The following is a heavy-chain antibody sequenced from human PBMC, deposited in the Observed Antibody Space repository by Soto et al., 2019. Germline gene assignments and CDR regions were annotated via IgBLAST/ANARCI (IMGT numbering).Heavy chain of an antibody. J-gene: IGHJ4*02. CDR1: GFTFSSYA. V-gene: IGHV3-23*01. CDR2: ISGSGGST. D-gene: IGHD3-3*01. CDR3: AKDPEYDFWSGYPDY. Sequence: GGSLRLSCAASGFTFSSYAMSWVRQAPGKGLEWVSAISGSGGSTYYADSVKGRFTISGDNSKNTLYLEMNSLRAEDTAVYYCAKDPEYDFWSGYPDYWGQGTLVTVSS.